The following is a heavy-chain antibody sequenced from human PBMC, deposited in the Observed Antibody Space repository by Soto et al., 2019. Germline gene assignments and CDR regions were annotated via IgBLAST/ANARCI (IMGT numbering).Heavy chain of an antibody. CDR1: GYTFTSYS. Sequence: QVPLVQSGAEVKKPGASVKVSCKASGYTFTSYSITWVRQAPGQGLEWMGWISAHNGDTKYAQDFQDRVTMTTDTSTNTAYMELMSLRSDDTAIYYCARDGVAVTTGISGYWGQGTLVTVSS. J-gene: IGHJ4*02. D-gene: IGHD4-17*01. CDR2: ISAHNGDT. V-gene: IGHV1-18*01. CDR3: ARDGVAVTTGISGY.